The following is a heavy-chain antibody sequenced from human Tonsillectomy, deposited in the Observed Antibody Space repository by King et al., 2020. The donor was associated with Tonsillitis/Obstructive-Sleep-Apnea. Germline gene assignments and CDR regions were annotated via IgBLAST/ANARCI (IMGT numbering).Heavy chain of an antibody. J-gene: IGHJ4*02. CDR1: GGSFSAYY. Sequence: VQLQQWGAGLLKPSETLSLTCAVYGGSFSAYYWSWIRQPPGKGLEWIGEINHSGSTKYNPSLKSRVIISLDTSKNQFSLKLSSVTAADTAVYYCARGDLLTGYYASTDFDYWGQGTLVTVPS. V-gene: IGHV4-34*01. CDR3: ARGDLLTGYYASTDFDY. D-gene: IGHD3-9*01. CDR2: INHSGST.